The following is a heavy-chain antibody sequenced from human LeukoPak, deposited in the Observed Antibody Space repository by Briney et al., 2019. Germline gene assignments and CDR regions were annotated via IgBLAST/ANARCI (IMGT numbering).Heavy chain of an antibody. D-gene: IGHD6-13*01. J-gene: IGHJ6*03. CDR2: INPNSGGT. CDR3: ARGGYSSSWYPRDYYYMDV. CDR1: GYTFTGYY. V-gene: IGHV1-2*02. Sequence: ASVKVSCKASGYTFTGYYMHWVRQAPGQGLEWMGWINPNSGGTNYAQKFQGRVTMTRDTSISTAYMELSRLRSDDTAVYYCARGGYSSSWYPRDYYYMDVWGKGTTVTVSS.